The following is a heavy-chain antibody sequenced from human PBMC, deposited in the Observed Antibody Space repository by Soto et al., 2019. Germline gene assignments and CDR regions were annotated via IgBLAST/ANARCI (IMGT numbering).Heavy chain of an antibody. Sequence: QVELVQSGAEVKKPGSSVKDTCQASEDTFRNYAISWVRQAPGQGLEWMGGIIPIFGTANYAQKFQGRVTITADTSANTVYLELSSLRSEDTAVYNCASTKYDSSAYYYWYLGLWGRVTLVTVSS. CDR1: EDTFRNYA. CDR3: ASTKYDSSAYYYWYLGL. D-gene: IGHD3-22*01. J-gene: IGHJ2*01. V-gene: IGHV1-69*06. CDR2: IIPIFGTA.